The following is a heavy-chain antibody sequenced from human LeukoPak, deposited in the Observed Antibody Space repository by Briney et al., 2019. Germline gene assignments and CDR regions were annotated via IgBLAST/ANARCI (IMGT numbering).Heavy chain of an antibody. CDR1: GFTISSYS. Sequence: GGSLRLSCAASGFTISSYSMNWVGQASRKGQEWVSSISSSSSYIYYADSVNGRFTISRDNAKISQYLQMNSLSAEATDVYYCARESYTWNYQYYFDYRGQGTLVTVSS. V-gene: IGHV3-21*01. CDR3: ARESYTWNYQYYFDY. D-gene: IGHD1-7*01. J-gene: IGHJ4*02. CDR2: ISSSSSYI.